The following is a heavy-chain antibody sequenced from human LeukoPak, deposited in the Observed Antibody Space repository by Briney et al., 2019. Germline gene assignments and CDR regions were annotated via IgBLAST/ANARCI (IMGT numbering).Heavy chain of an antibody. CDR3: ARGGQYCGGDCFDY. Sequence: GGSLRLSCAASGFTFSSYSMNWVRQAPGKGLEWVSYISTSTTTKYSADSVKGRFTISRDNAKNSLYLQMNSLRAEDTAVYYCARGGQYCGGDCFDYWGQGTLVTVSS. J-gene: IGHJ4*02. CDR1: GFTFSSYS. CDR2: ISTSTTTK. D-gene: IGHD2-21*01. V-gene: IGHV3-48*01.